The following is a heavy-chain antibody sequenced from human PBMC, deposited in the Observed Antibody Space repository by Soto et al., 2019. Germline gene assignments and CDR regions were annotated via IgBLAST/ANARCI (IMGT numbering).Heavy chain of an antibody. J-gene: IGHJ6*02. Sequence: EVQLVESGGGSVQPGESLRLSCAASGFSFRDYDMHWVRQRKGKGLEWVSALGAARDPYYVGSVKGRFSVSRDNAQISLFLQMNTLRVDDTAVYFCARAYLGRLPRRADYYYAMDVWGRGTTVTVSS. CDR2: LGAARDP. D-gene: IGHD1-26*01. V-gene: IGHV3-13*05. CDR1: GFSFRDYD. CDR3: ARAYLGRLPRRADYYYAMDV.